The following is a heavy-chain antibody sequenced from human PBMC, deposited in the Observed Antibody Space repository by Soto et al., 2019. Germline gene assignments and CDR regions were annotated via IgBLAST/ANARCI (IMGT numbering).Heavy chain of an antibody. V-gene: IGHV3-33*01. Sequence: PGGSLRLSCAASGFTFSSYGMHWVRQAPGKGLEWVAVIWYDGSNKYYADSVKGRFTISRDNSKNTLYLQMNSLRAEDTAVYYCARERSNWNPSLWSYYYYGMDVWGQGTTVTVSS. CDR3: ARERSNWNPSLWSYYYYGMDV. CDR2: IWYDGSNK. CDR1: GFTFSSYG. J-gene: IGHJ6*02. D-gene: IGHD1-1*01.